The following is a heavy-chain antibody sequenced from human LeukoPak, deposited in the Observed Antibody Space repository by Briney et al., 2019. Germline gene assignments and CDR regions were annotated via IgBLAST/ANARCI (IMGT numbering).Heavy chain of an antibody. CDR3: ARDCGSTSCSSFDP. Sequence: GASVKVSCKASGGTFSSYAISWVRQAPGQGLEWMGGIIPIFGTANYAQKFQGRVTITADKSTSTAYMELSSLRSEDTAVYYCARDCGSTSCSSFDPWGQGTLVTVSS. CDR1: GGTFSSYA. V-gene: IGHV1-69*06. J-gene: IGHJ5*02. D-gene: IGHD2-2*01. CDR2: IIPIFGTA.